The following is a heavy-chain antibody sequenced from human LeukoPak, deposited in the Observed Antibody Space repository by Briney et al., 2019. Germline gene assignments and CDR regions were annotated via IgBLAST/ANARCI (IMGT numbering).Heavy chain of an antibody. V-gene: IGHV1-18*01. CDR3: ARVHPITMVRGVTYDP. CDR2: ISAYNGNT. Sequence: ASVKVSCKASGYTFTSYGISWVRQAPGQGLEWMGWISAYNGNTNYAQKLQGRVTMTTDTSTSTAYMELRSLRSDDPAVYYCARVHPITMVRGVTYDPWGQGTLVTVSS. D-gene: IGHD3-10*01. CDR1: GYTFTSYG. J-gene: IGHJ5*02.